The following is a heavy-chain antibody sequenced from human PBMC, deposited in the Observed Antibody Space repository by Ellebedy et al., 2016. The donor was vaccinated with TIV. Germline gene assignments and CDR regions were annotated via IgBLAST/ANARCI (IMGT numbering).Heavy chain of an antibody. J-gene: IGHJ4*02. D-gene: IGHD2-2*01. V-gene: IGHV3-33*06. CDR3: AKEPGYSTRE. CDR1: GLTFSSYG. Sequence: GGSLRLXXAASGLTFSSYGMHWVRQAPGKGLEWVAVIWYDGSNKYYADSVKGRFTISRDNSKNTVYLQMDSLTVEDTALYYCAKEPGYSTREWGQGTLVTVSS. CDR2: IWYDGSNK.